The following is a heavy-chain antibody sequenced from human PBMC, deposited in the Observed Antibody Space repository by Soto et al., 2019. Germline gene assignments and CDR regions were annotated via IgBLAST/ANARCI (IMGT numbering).Heavy chain of an antibody. D-gene: IGHD3-10*01. CDR2: IIPIFGTA. CDR3: ARDWYYGSGSYFGADYYYYGMDV. CDR1: GGTFSSYA. Sequence: SVKVSCKASGGTFSSYAISWVRQAPGQGLEWMGGIIPIFGTANYAQKFQGRVTITADESTSTAYMELSSLRSEDTAVYYCARDWYYGSGSYFGADYYYYGMDVWGQGTTVTVSS. J-gene: IGHJ6*02. V-gene: IGHV1-69*13.